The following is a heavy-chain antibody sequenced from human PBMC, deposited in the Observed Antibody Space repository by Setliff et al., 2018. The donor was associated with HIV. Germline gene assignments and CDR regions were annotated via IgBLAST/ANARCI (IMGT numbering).Heavy chain of an antibody. CDR3: VTSPNIVSR. Sequence: GGSLRLSCAASGFTFDDYAMHWVRQAPGKGLVWVSHISNDGTRTNYADSVKGRFSISRDNAKNTLYLQMNNLRAEDTAVYYCVTSPNIVSRWGQGTLVTVSS. J-gene: IGHJ4*02. CDR1: GFTFDDYA. D-gene: IGHD5-12*01. V-gene: IGHV3-74*01. CDR2: ISNDGTRT.